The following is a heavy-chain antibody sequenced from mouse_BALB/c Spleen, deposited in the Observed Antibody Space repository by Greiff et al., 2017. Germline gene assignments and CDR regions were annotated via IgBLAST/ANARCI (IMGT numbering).Heavy chain of an antibody. J-gene: IGHJ4*01. Sequence: QVQLKESGPGLVAPSQSLSITCTVSGFSLTSYDISWIRQPPGKGLEWLGVIWTGGGTNYNSAFMSRLSIIKDNSKSKVFLKMNSLQTDDTAIYYCVRAPYYGAMDYWGQGTSVTVSS. CDR1: GFSLTSYD. V-gene: IGHV2-9-2*01. CDR2: IWTGGGT. CDR3: VRAPYYGAMDY. D-gene: IGHD1-1*01.